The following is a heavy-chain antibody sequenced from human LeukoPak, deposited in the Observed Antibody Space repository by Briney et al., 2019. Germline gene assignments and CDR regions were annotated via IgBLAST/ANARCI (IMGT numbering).Heavy chain of an antibody. CDR2: IYYSGST. J-gene: IGHJ4*02. V-gene: IGHV4-39*07. CDR3: ASGSLLSLFDY. Sequence: PSETLSLTCTVSGGSISNISYYWGWIRQPPGKGLEWIGSIYYSGSTYYNPSLKSRVTISVDTSKNQFSLKLSSVTAADTAVYYCASGSLLSLFDYWGQGTLVTVSS. D-gene: IGHD3-16*01. CDR1: GGSISNISYY.